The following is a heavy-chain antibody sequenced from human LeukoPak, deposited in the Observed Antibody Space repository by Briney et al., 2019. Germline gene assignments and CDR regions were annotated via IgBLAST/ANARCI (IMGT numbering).Heavy chain of an antibody. V-gene: IGHV4-34*01. J-gene: IGHJ6*02. Sequence: SETLPLTCAVYGGSFSGYYWSWIRQPPGKGLEWIGEINHSGSTNYNPSLKSRVTISVDTSKNQFSLKVSSVTAADTAVYYCARPGQDTATSLYYYGMDVWGQGTTVTVSS. CDR1: GGSFSGYY. CDR3: ARPGQDTATSLYYYGMDV. CDR2: INHSGST. D-gene: IGHD5-18*01.